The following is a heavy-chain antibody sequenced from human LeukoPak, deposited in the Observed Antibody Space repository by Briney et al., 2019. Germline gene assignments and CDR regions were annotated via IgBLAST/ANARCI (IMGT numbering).Heavy chain of an antibody. CDR1: GGSFSGYY. V-gene: IGHV4-34*01. D-gene: IGHD2-2*01. CDR2: INHSGST. J-gene: IGHJ3*02. Sequence: SETLSLTCAVYGGSFSGYYWSWIRQPPGKGLEWIGEINHSGSTNYNPSLKSRVTISVDTSKNQFSLKLSSVTAADTAVYYCARGPPSVVPAASDRDAFDIWGQGTMVTVSS. CDR3: ARGPPSVVPAASDRDAFDI.